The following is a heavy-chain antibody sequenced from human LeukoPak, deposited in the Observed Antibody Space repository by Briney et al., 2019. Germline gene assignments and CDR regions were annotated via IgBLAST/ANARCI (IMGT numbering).Heavy chain of an antibody. CDR2: ISYDGSNK. CDR3: ARDRASIAAAGTAFDI. D-gene: IGHD6-13*01. Sequence: GRSLRLSCAASGFTFSSYAMHWVRQAPGKGLEWVAVISYDGSNKYYADSVKGRFTISRDNSKNTLYLQMNSLRAEDTAVYYCARDRASIAAAGTAFDIWGQGTMVTVSS. J-gene: IGHJ3*02. CDR1: GFTFSSYA. V-gene: IGHV3-30-3*01.